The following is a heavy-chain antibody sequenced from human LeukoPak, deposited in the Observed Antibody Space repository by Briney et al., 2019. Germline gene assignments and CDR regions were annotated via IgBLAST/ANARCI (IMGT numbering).Heavy chain of an antibody. V-gene: IGHV4-39*01. Sequence: SETLSLTCTVSGSSISSSSYYWGWIRQPPGKGLEWIGRIYYSGSTYYNPSLKSRVTISVDTSKNQFSLKLSSVTAADTAVYYCATRLRWLQLRRDWYFDLWGRGTLVTVSS. J-gene: IGHJ2*01. D-gene: IGHD5-24*01. CDR2: IYYSGST. CDR1: GSSISSSSYY. CDR3: ATRLRWLQLRRDWYFDL.